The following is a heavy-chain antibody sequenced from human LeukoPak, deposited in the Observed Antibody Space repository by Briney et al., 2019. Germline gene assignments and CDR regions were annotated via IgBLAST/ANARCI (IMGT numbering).Heavy chain of an antibody. J-gene: IGHJ4*02. CDR3: VRAWYNGKTPPY. D-gene: IGHD1-1*01. Sequence: HLGGSLRLSCAASGFTFSTFAMSWVRQAPGKGLEWVSHMSGSGTTTYYADSVKGRFTISRDNSKNTLYLQMNTLRAEDTAVYYCVRAWYNGKTPPYWGQGTLVTVSS. CDR1: GFTFSTFA. V-gene: IGHV3-23*01. CDR2: MSGSGTTT.